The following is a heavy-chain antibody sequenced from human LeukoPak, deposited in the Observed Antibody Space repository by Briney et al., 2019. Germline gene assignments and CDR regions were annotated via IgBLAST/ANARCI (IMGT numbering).Heavy chain of an antibody. D-gene: IGHD6-6*01. CDR1: GGSFSGYY. J-gene: IGHJ4*02. CDR2: IYYSGST. V-gene: IGHV4-34*01. CDR3: ARVQTDSSSSGRVDY. Sequence: SETLSLTCAVYGGSFSGYYWSWIRQPPGKGLEWIGSIYYSGSTYYNPSLKSRVTISVDTSKNQFSLKLSSVTAADTAVYYCARVQTDSSSSGRVDYWGQGTLVTVSS.